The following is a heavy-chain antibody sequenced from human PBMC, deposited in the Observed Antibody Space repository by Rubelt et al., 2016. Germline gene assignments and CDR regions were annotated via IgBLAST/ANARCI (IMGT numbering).Heavy chain of an antibody. CDR3: ARFAIGGHSSGYLFDY. J-gene: IGHJ4*02. Sequence: QVQLVQSGAEVKKPGASVKVSCKASGYTFTGYYMHWVRQAPRQGLEWMGWINPNSGGKNYAQKFQGRVTMTRDTSISTAYMELSRLRSDDTAVYYCARFAIGGHSSGYLFDYWGQGTLVTVSS. V-gene: IGHV1-2*02. D-gene: IGHD3-22*01. CDR1: GYTFTGYY. CDR2: INPNSGGK.